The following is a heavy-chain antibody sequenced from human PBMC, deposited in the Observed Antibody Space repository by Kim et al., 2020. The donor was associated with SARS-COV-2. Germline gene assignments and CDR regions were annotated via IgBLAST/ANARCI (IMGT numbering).Heavy chain of an antibody. Sequence: ASVKVSCKASGYTFTSYAMHWVRQAPGQRLEWMGWINAGNGNTKYSQKFQGRVTITRDTSASTAYMELSSLRSEDTAVYYCARDRELLWFGELSPGAFDIWGQGTMVTVSS. V-gene: IGHV1-3*01. CDR1: GYTFTSYA. CDR3: ARDRELLWFGELSPGAFDI. D-gene: IGHD3-10*01. J-gene: IGHJ3*02. CDR2: INAGNGNT.